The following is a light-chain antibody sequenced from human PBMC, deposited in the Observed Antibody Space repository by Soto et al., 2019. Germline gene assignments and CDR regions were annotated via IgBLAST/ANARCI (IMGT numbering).Light chain of an antibody. CDR1: QSVSSSY. CDR3: QQYHNSPPT. Sequence: VLTQSPGTLSLSPGESATLSCRASQSVSSSYLAWYQRKPGQAPRLLIYGASSRATGIPDRFSGGGSGTDLTLTISRLEPEDFAVYYCQQYHNSPPTCGQGTKVDIK. J-gene: IGKJ1*01. CDR2: GAS. V-gene: IGKV3-20*01.